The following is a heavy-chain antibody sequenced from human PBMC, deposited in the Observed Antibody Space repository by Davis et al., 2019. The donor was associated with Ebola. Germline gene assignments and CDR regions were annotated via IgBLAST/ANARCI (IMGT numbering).Heavy chain of an antibody. CDR2: ISGSGGST. D-gene: IGHD4-17*01. V-gene: IGHV3-23*01. J-gene: IGHJ4*02. CDR3: AKRGQLHYGSDY. CDR1: GFTFSSYA. Sequence: GESLKISCAASGFTFSSYAMSWVRQAPGKGLEWVSAISGSGGSTYYADSVKGRFTISRDNSKNTLYLQMNSLRAEDTAVYYCAKRGQLHYGSDYWGQGTLVTVSS.